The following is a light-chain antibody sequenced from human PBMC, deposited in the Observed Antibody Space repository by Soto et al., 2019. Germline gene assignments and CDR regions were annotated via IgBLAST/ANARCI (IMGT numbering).Light chain of an antibody. CDR3: QQAYSFPLT. Sequence: DIQMTQSPSSVSAPVGDRVTITCRASQGLGVWLGWYQQKPGKAPQLLIFGASGLQTEVPSRFSGSGSGTDFTLTISSLQPEDFATYYCQQAYSFPLTFGGGTKVDIK. J-gene: IGKJ4*01. CDR2: GAS. V-gene: IGKV1-12*01. CDR1: QGLGVW.